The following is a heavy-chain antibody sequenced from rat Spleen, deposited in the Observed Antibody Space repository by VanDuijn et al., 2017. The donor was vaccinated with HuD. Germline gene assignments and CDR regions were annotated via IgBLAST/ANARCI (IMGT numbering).Heavy chain of an antibody. CDR2: ISTGGGYT. J-gene: IGHJ1*01. CDR1: GFTFSNYY. Sequence: EVQLVESGGGLVQPGRSLKLSCAASGFTFSNYYMAWVRQAPTKDLQWVTSISTGGGYTYYRDSVKGRFTISRDNAKSTLYLQMDSLRSEDTATYYCARRGSSYWYFDFWGPGTMVTVSS. CDR3: ARRGSSYWYFDF. V-gene: IGHV5-25*01. D-gene: IGHD1-2*01.